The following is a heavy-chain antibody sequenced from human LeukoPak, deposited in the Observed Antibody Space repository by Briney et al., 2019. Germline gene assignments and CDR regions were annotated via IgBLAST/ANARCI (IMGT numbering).Heavy chain of an antibody. CDR2: ISGSGGST. Sequence: RTGGSLRLSCAASGFTFSSYAMSWVRQAPGKGLEWVSAISGSGGSTYYADSVKGRLTISRDNSKNTLYLQMNSLRAEDTAVYYCAKDLAYSSGWYPYFDHWGQGTLVTVSS. CDR3: AKDLAYSSGWYPYFDH. CDR1: GFTFSSYA. J-gene: IGHJ4*02. D-gene: IGHD6-19*01. V-gene: IGHV3-23*01.